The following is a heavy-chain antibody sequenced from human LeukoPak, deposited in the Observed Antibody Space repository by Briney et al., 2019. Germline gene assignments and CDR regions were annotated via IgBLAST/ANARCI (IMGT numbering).Heavy chain of an antibody. J-gene: IGHJ4*02. D-gene: IGHD3-10*01. CDR3: ARQGWFGELLSPLDY. CDR2: IYYSGST. V-gene: IGHV4-39*01. CDR1: GGSISSSSYY. Sequence: SETLSLTCTVSGGSISSSSYYWGWIRQPPGKGLEWIGSIYYSGSTYYNPSLKSRVTISVDTSKNQFSLELSSVTASDTAVYYCARQGWFGELLSPLDYWGQGTLVTVSS.